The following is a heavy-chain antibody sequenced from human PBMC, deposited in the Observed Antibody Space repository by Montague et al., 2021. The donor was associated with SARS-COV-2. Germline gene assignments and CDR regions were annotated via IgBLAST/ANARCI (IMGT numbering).Heavy chain of an antibody. D-gene: IGHD1-1*01. Sequence: SETLSLTCEVSGGSMSGYYWTRIRQSPGKGPEWIGYVHSTGSTKYNPSLKTRVSLSLDTPKNHFSLHLSSVTAADTAIYFCARAQNTCFIANCVNYFDVWGLGALVTVSS. CDR3: ARAQNTCFIANCVNYFDV. CDR2: VHSTGST. CDR1: GGSMSGYY. V-gene: IGHV4-59*01. J-gene: IGHJ4*02.